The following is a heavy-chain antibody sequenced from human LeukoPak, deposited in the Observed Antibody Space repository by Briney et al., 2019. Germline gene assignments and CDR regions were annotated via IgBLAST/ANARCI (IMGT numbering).Heavy chain of an antibody. CDR3: ANSPLPTIAPNWFDP. CDR1: GFTFSSYA. V-gene: IGHV3-23*01. D-gene: IGHD6-13*01. CDR2: ISGSGGST. J-gene: IGHJ5*02. Sequence: GGSLRLSCAASGFTFSSYAMSWVRQAPGKGLEWVSAISGSGGSTYYADSVKGRFTISRDNSKNTLYLRMNSLRAEDTAVYYCANSPLPTIAPNWFDPWGQGTLVTVSS.